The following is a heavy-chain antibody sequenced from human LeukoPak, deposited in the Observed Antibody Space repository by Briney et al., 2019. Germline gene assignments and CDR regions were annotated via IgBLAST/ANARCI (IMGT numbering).Heavy chain of an antibody. V-gene: IGHV4-59*01. CDR3: ARAVYYDSSGYSYDY. Sequence: SETLSLTCTVSGGSISSYYWSWIRQPPGKGLEWIGYIYYSGSTNYNPSLKSRVTISVDTSKNQFSLKLSSVTAADTAVYYCARAVYYDSSGYSYDYWGQGTLVTVSS. CDR2: IYYSGST. D-gene: IGHD3-22*01. CDR1: GGSISSYY. J-gene: IGHJ4*02.